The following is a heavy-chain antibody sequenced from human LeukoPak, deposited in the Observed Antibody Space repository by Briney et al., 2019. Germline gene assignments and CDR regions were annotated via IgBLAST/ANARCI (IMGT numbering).Heavy chain of an antibody. V-gene: IGHV3-23*01. CDR1: GFTFSSYA. CDR3: AKDDYDFFY. J-gene: IGHJ4*02. CDR2: ISGSGGST. Sequence: PGGSLRLSCAASGFTFSSYAMSWVRQAPGKGLEWVSAISGSGGSTYYADSAKGRFTISRDNSKTPLYLQMNSLRAEDTAVYYSAKDDYDFFYWGQGTLVTVSS. D-gene: IGHD3-3*01.